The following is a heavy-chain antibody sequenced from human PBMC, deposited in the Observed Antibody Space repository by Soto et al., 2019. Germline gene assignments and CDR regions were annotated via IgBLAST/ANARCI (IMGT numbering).Heavy chain of an antibody. V-gene: IGHV3-23*01. J-gene: IGHJ5*02. Sequence: PRGSLRLSCAASGFSFSTFAMTWVRQAPGKGLEWVSTIISTGISTYYADSVKGRFTISRANSKNTLYLQMNSLRAEDSAVYYCAKGNYGDYGGFDPWGKGTLVPLSP. CDR2: IISTGIST. CDR3: AKGNYGDYGGFDP. D-gene: IGHD4-17*01. CDR1: GFSFSTFA.